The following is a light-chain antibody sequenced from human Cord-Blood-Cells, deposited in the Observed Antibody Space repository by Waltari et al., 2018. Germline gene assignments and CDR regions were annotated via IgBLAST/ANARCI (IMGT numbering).Light chain of an antibody. CDR3: NSRDSSGKRV. CDR1: SLRSYY. CDR2: GKN. Sequence: SSELTQDPAVSVALGQTVRITCQGDSLRSYYASWYQQKPGQAPVLVIYGKNNRPSGIPDRFSGSSSGNTASLTITGAQAEDGADYYCNSRDSSGKRVFGGGTKLTVL. J-gene: IGLJ2*01. V-gene: IGLV3-19*01.